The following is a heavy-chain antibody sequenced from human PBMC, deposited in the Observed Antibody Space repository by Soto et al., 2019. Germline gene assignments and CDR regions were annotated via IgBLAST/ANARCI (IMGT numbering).Heavy chain of an antibody. Sequence: QLQLQESGSGLVKPSQTLSLTCAVSGASISTGGYSWSCIRQPPGKGLEWIGYMYHSGSTYYNPSLKSRVTISVDRSKSQFSLNLNSVTAADTAVYYCAKYGGKNAFDMWGQGTMVTVSS. J-gene: IGHJ3*02. CDR1: GASISTGGYS. V-gene: IGHV4-30-2*01. CDR2: MYHSGST. CDR3: AKYGGKNAFDM. D-gene: IGHD4-17*01.